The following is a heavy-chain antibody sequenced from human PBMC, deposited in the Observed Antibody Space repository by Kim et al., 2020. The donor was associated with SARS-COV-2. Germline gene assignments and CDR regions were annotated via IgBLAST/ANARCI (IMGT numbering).Heavy chain of an antibody. CDR2: IIPILGIA. D-gene: IGHD1-26*01. CDR3: AIASGSYLNSRSEYFQH. V-gene: IGHV1-69*04. Sequence: SVKVSCKASGGTFSSYAISWVRQAPGQGLEWMGRIIPILGIANYAQKFQGRVTITADKSTSTAYMELSSLRSEDTAVYYCAIASGSYLNSRSEYFQHWGQGTLVTVSS. J-gene: IGHJ1*01. CDR1: GGTFSSYA.